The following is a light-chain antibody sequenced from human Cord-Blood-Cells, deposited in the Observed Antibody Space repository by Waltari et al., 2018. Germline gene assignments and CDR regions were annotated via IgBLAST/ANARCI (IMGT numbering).Light chain of an antibody. CDR1: QSLLHSDGKTY. Sequence: DSVMTQTSLSLSVTPVPPASISCRSSQSLLHSDGKTYLYLYLQKPGQPPQLLIYEVTNRFAGVPDRFSGSGSGTDFTLKISRVEDEDVGVYYCMQSIQLPFTFGPGTKMDIK. CDR3: MQSIQLPFT. J-gene: IGKJ3*01. V-gene: IGKV2D-29*01. CDR2: EVT.